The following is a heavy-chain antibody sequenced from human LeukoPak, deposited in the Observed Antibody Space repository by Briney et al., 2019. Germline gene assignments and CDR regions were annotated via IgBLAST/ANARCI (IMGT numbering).Heavy chain of an antibody. Sequence: GGSLRLSCAASGFTFSSYSMNWVRQAPGKGLEWVSSISSSSSYIYYADSVKGRFTIPRDNAKNSLYLQMNSLRAEDTAVYYCARARGYCSGTSCYLFDYWGQGTLVTVSS. CDR2: ISSSSSYI. CDR3: ARARGYCSGTSCYLFDY. CDR1: GFTFSSYS. D-gene: IGHD2-2*01. J-gene: IGHJ4*02. V-gene: IGHV3-21*01.